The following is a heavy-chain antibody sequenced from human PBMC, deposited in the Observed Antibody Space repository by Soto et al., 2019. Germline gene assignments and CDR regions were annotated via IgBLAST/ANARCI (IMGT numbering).Heavy chain of an antibody. CDR2: IYPGDSDT. Sequence: GESLKISCKGSGYSFTSYWIGWVRQMPGKGLEWMGIIYPGDSDTRYSPSFQGQVTISADKSISTAYLQWSSLKASDTAMYYCARQSQGPYCSSTSCYSAFDIWGQGTMVTVSS. D-gene: IGHD2-2*01. V-gene: IGHV5-51*01. CDR1: GYSFTSYW. CDR3: ARQSQGPYCSSTSCYSAFDI. J-gene: IGHJ3*02.